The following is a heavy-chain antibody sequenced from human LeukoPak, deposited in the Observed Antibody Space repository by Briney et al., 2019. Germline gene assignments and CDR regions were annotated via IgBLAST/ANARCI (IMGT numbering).Heavy chain of an antibody. V-gene: IGHV4-38-2*01. J-gene: IGHJ3*02. CDR2: IYHSGST. CDR1: GYSISSGYY. D-gene: IGHD3-16*02. CDR3: ARGVMITFGGVIVHSHAFDI. Sequence: PSETLSLTCAVSGYSISSGYYWGWIRQPPGKGLGWIGSIYHSGSTYYNPSLKSRVTISVDTSKNQFSLKLSSVTAADTAVYYCARGVMITFGGVIVHSHAFDIWGQGTMVTVSS.